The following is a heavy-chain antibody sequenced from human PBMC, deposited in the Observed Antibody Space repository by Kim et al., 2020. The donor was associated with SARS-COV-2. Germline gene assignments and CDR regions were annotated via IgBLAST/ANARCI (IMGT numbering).Heavy chain of an antibody. V-gene: IGHV3-23*01. D-gene: IGHD1-26*01. Sequence: GGSLRLSCAASGFTFSSYAMSWVRQAPGKGLEWVSAISGSGGSTYYADSVKGRFTISRDNSKNTLYLQMNSLRAEDTAVYYCACPGGSYWAFSRGYYFDYWGQGTLVTVSS. J-gene: IGHJ4*02. CDR3: ACPGGSYWAFSRGYYFDY. CDR1: GFTFSSYA. CDR2: ISGSGGST.